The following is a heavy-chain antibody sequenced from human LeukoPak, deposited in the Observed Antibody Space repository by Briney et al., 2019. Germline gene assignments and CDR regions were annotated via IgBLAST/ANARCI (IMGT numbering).Heavy chain of an antibody. V-gene: IGHV1-24*01. J-gene: IGHJ4*02. CDR3: ATDAPDYDESGY. D-gene: IGHD4-17*01. Sequence: AASVKVSCKVSGYTLTELSMHWVRQAPGKGLEWMGGFDPEDGETIYAQKFQGRVTMTEDTSTDTAYMELSSLRSEDTAVYYCATDAPDYDESGYWGQGTLVTVSS. CDR1: GYTLTELS. CDR2: FDPEDGET.